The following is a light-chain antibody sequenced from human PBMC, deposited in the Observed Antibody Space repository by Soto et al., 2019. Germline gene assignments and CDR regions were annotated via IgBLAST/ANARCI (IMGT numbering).Light chain of an antibody. CDR1: SSNIGADYD. Sequence: QSVLTQPPSVSGAPGQRVTISCTGSSSNIGADYDVHWYQQRPETAPKLLIFGNNNRPSGVPDRFSGSKSGTSASLAITGIQAEDEGDYYCQSYDSTMSARYVFGTGNKVTVL. V-gene: IGLV1-40*01. CDR2: GNN. CDR3: QSYDSTMSARYV. J-gene: IGLJ1*01.